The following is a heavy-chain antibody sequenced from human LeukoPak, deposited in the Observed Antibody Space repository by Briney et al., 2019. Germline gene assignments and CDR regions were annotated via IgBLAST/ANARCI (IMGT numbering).Heavy chain of an antibody. J-gene: IGHJ4*02. CDR2: IYYSGST. CDR3: ATYYSDSSAYVHYLDS. V-gene: IGHV4-39*07. D-gene: IGHD3-22*01. Sequence: SETLSLTCTVSGGSISSSSYYWGWIRQPPGKGLEWIGSIYYSGSTYYNPSLKSRVTISVDTSKNQFSLKLSSVTAADTAVYYCATYYSDSSAYVHYLDSWGRGTLVTVSS. CDR1: GGSISSSSYY.